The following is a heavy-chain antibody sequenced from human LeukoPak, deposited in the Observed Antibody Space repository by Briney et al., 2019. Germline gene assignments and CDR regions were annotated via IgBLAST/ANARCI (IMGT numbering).Heavy chain of an antibody. CDR2: INAGNGNT. V-gene: IGHV1-3*01. CDR1: GYTFTSYA. CDR3: AGDRSGHIAVAGTPGAFDY. Sequence: ASVKVSCKASGYTFTSYAMHWVRQAPGQRLEWMGWINAGNGNTKYSQKFQGRVTITRDTSASTAYMELSSLRSEDTAVYYCAGDRSGHIAVAGTPGAFDYWGQGTLVTVSS. D-gene: IGHD6-19*01. J-gene: IGHJ4*02.